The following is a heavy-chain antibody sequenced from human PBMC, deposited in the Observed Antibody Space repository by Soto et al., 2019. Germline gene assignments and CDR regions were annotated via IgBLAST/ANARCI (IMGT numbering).Heavy chain of an antibody. CDR3: TTYSNHREHPRTGGDY. CDR2: IRSKANSYAT. Sequence: GGSLRLSCAASGFTFSGSAMHWVRQASGKGLEWVGRIRSKANSYATAYAASVKGRFTISRDDSKNTAYLQMNSLKTEDTAVYYCTTYSNHREHPRTGGDYWGQGTLVTVSS. V-gene: IGHV3-73*01. D-gene: IGHD4-4*01. J-gene: IGHJ4*02. CDR1: GFTFSGSA.